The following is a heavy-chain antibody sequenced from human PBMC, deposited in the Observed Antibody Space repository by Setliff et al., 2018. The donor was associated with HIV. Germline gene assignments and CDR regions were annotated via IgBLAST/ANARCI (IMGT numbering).Heavy chain of an antibody. CDR3: AKSYFDRSGYLGS. Sequence: GGSLRLSCAASEFTFSSYAMSWVRQAPGKGLEWVSSISVSGGSTYYADSVKGRFTISRDNAKSTVYLQMNSLGAEDTAVYYCAKSYFDRSGYLGSWGQGTLVTVSS. D-gene: IGHD3-22*01. CDR1: EFTFSSYA. V-gene: IGHV3-23*01. CDR2: ISVSGGST. J-gene: IGHJ5*02.